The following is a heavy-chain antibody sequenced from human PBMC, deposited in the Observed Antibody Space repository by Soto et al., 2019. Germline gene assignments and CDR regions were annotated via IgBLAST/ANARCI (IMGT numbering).Heavy chain of an antibody. D-gene: IGHD6-13*01. Sequence: QVQLQQWDAGLLKPSETLSLTCAVYGGSFSGYYWCWIRQPPGKGLEWLGEINLSGSTNYNQSLKNRVTIPVATSKNQFSLKLSSVTAADTAVYYCAREKPYSSSWYHDYWGQGTLVTVSS. CDR1: GGSFSGYY. CDR3: AREKPYSSSWYHDY. CDR2: INLSGST. V-gene: IGHV4-34*01. J-gene: IGHJ4*02.